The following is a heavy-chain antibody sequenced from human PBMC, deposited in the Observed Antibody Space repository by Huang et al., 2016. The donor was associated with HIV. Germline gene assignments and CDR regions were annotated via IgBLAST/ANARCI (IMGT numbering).Heavy chain of an antibody. CDR1: KFTFSDFA. Sequence: QVQLVESGGGVVQPGRSLRLSCVASKFTFSDFAMHWVRQASGKGLECVAVRSYDGSFKSYADSVKGRFTISRDNSKKILYLQMNSLRPEDTAVYYCAKEFDILTGYYPSGSDYWGQGTLVTVSS. V-gene: IGHV3-30*18. J-gene: IGHJ4*02. CDR2: RSYDGSFK. D-gene: IGHD3-9*01. CDR3: AKEFDILTGYYPSGSDY.